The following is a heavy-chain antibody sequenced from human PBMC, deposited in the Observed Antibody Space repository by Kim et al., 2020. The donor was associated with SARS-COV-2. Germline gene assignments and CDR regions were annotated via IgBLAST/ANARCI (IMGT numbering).Heavy chain of an antibody. V-gene: IGHV4-31*03. CDR1: GGSISSGGYY. Sequence: SETLSLTSTVSGGSISSGGYYWSWIRQHPGKGLEWIGYIYYSGSTYYNPSLKSRVTISVDTSKNQFSLKLSSVTAADTAVYYCARADTAMVNTAFDYWGQGTLVTVSS. CDR2: IYYSGST. J-gene: IGHJ4*02. D-gene: IGHD5-18*01. CDR3: ARADTAMVNTAFDY.